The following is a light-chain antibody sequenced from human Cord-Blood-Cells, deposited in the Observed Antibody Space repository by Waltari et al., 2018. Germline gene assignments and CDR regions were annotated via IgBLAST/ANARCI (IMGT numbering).Light chain of an antibody. Sequence: QPARTQPPSVPGPPGQSIPISCPGTSRDVGGYNYVSWYQQPPGKAPKLMIYDVSKRPSGVSNRFSGSKSGNTASLTISGLQAEDEADYYCSSYTSSSTLVFGGGTKLTVL. CDR1: SRDVGGYNY. CDR2: DVS. V-gene: IGLV2-14*01. J-gene: IGLJ3*02. CDR3: SSYTSSSTLV.